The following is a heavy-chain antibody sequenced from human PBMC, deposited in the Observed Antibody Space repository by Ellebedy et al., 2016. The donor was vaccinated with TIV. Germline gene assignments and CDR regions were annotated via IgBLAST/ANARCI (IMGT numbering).Heavy chain of an antibody. CDR1: GYSISSGYY. V-gene: IGHV4-38-2*02. Sequence: SETLSLTCTVSGYSISSGYYWGWIRQPPGKGLEWIGSIYHSGSTYYNPSLKSRVTISVDTSKNQFSLKLRSVTAADTAVYYCARDRTGTSFDYWGQGTLVTVS. CDR2: IYHSGST. CDR3: ARDRTGTSFDY. D-gene: IGHD1-7*01. J-gene: IGHJ4*02.